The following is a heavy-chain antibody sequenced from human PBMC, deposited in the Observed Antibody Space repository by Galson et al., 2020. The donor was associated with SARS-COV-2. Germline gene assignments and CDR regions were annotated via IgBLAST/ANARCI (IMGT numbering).Heavy chain of an antibody. CDR3: ARLGNDDYYLGFDV. V-gene: IGHV4-39*01. J-gene: IGHJ4*02. D-gene: IGHD2-21*02. CDR1: GDSISGSRNY. Sequence: ETSETLSLTCTVSGDSISGSRNYWGWIRQPTGKGLEWIRNIFHTGSTYYKSSLKSRVAISVDTSQNQFFLKVISVTAEDTGVYYCARLGNDDYYLGFDVWGQGSLVSVSS. CDR2: IFHTGST.